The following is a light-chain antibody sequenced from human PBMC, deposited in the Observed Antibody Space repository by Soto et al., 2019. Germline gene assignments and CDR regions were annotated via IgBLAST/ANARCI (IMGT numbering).Light chain of an antibody. Sequence: QSALTQPASVSGSPGQSITISCTGTSRDVGGYNYVSWYQQHPGKAPKLIIYEDNNRPSGVSNRFSGSKSGNTASLTISGLQAEDEADYYCTSYRGSSALVFGGGTKVTVL. CDR2: EDN. V-gene: IGLV2-14*01. CDR1: SRDVGGYNY. CDR3: TSYRGSSALV. J-gene: IGLJ2*01.